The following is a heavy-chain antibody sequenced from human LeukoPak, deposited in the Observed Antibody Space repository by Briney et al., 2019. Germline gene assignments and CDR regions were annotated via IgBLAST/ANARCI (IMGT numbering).Heavy chain of an antibody. D-gene: IGHD4-17*01. V-gene: IGHV3-15*01. CDR2: IKSKTDGGTT. CDR1: GFTFSNAW. CDR3: TTDLNGYYYYGMDV. Sequence: GGSLRLSCAASGFTFSNAWMSWVRQAPGKGLEWVGRIKSKTDGGTTDYAAPVKGRFTISRDDSKNTLYLQMNSLKTEDTAVYYCTTDLNGYYYYGMDVWDQGTTVTVSS. J-gene: IGHJ6*02.